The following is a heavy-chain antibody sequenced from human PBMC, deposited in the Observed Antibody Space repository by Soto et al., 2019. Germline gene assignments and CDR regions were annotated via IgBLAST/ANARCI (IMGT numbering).Heavy chain of an antibody. J-gene: IGHJ6*03. D-gene: IGHD3-16*02. CDR1: GYTFTSYG. CDR2: ISAYNGNT. Sequence: GASVKVSCKASGYTFTSYGISWVRQAPGQGLEWMGWISAYNGNTNYAQKLQGRVTMTTDTSTSTAYMELRSLRSDDTAVYYCASFGPSVHLGELSLGSAGYYYMDVWGKGTTVTVSS. CDR3: ASFGPSVHLGELSLGSAGYYYMDV. V-gene: IGHV1-18*01.